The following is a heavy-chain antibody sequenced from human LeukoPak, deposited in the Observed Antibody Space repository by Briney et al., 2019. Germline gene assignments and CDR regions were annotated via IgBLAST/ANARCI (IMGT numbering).Heavy chain of an antibody. CDR1: GGTFSSYA. Sequence: SVKVSCKASGGTFSSYAISWVRQAPGQGLEWMGGIIPIFGTANYAQKFQGRVTITADESTSTAYMELSSLRSEDTAVYYCARDRGYCSSTSCYSNWFDHWGQGTLVTVST. D-gene: IGHD2-2*01. J-gene: IGHJ5*02. V-gene: IGHV1-69*13. CDR2: IIPIFGTA. CDR3: ARDRGYCSSTSCYSNWFDH.